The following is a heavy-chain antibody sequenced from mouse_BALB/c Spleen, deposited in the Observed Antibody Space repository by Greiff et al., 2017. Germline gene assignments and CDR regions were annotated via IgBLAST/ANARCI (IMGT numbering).Heavy chain of an antibody. D-gene: IGHD1-1*01. CDR3: ANYYGSSYAMDY. Sequence: QVQLQQPGAELVKPGASVKLSCKASGYTFTSYWMPWVKQRPGQGLEWIGEINPSNVRTNYNEKFKSKATLTVDKSSSTAYMQLSSLTSEDSAVYYCANYYGSSYAMDYWGQGTSVTVSS. V-gene: IGHV1S81*02. CDR2: INPSNVRT. CDR1: GYTFTSYW. J-gene: IGHJ4*01.